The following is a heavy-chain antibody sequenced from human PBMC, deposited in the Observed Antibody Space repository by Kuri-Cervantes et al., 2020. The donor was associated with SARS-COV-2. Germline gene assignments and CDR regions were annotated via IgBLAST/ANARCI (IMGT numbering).Heavy chain of an antibody. CDR1: GFTFRSYS. CDR2: ISSSSSYI. J-gene: IGHJ3*01. Sequence: GWSLRLSFAASGFTFRSYSMNWVRQAPGKGLEWVSSISSSSSYIYYADSVKGRFTISRDNAENSLYLQMNSLRAEDTAVYYCARDLCSSTSCYLWGQGTMVTVSS. D-gene: IGHD2-2*01. CDR3: ARDLCSSTSCYL. V-gene: IGHV3-21*01.